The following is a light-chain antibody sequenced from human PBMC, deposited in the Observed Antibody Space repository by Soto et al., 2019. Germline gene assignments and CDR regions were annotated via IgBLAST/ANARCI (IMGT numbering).Light chain of an antibody. CDR1: ESVLYSSKNKNY. CDR2: WAS. Sequence: DIVMTQSPDSLAVSLGERATINCKASESVLYSSKNKNYLAWYQQKPGQPPKLLIYWASTRESGVPDRFSGSGSGTDFTLTIRSLQAEDVAVYYCQQYYSTPLFTFGPGTKVDIK. V-gene: IGKV4-1*01. J-gene: IGKJ3*01. CDR3: QQYYSTPLFT.